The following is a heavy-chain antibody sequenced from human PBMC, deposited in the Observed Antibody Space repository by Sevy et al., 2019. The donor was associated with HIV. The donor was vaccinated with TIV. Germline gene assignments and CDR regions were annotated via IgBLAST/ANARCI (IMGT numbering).Heavy chain of an antibody. CDR1: GFTFSSYW. CDR3: AREGGAAAGNAGHFDY. D-gene: IGHD6-13*01. V-gene: IGHV3-7*01. J-gene: IGHJ4*02. CDR2: IKQDGSEK. Sequence: GGSQRLSCAASGFTFSSYWMSWVRQAPGKGLEWVANIKQDGSEKYYVDSVKGRFTISRDNAKNSLYLQMNSLRAEDTAVYYCAREGGAAAGNAGHFDYWGQGTLVTVSS.